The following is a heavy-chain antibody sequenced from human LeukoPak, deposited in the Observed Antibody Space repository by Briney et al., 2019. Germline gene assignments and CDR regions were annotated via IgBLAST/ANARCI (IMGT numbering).Heavy chain of an antibody. J-gene: IGHJ3*01. V-gene: IGHV3-11*04. D-gene: IGHD4-17*01. CDR1: GFTFSDYY. CDR3: ARVDYGDYVAAVDL. CDR2: ISSSGSTI. Sequence: GGSLRLSCAASGFTFSDYYMSWIRQAPGKGLEWVSYISSSGSTIYYADSVKGRFTISRDNAKNTLYLQMNSVRAEDTAVYYCARVDYGDYVAAVDLWGQGTMVTV.